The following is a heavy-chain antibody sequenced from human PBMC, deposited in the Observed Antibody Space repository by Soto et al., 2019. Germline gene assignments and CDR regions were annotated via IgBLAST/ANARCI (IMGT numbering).Heavy chain of an antibody. CDR1: GFTFSSYW. Sequence: GGSLRLSCAASGFTFSSYWMSWVRQAPGKGLEWVANIKQDGSEKYYVDSVKGRFTISRDNAKNSLYLQMNSLRAEDTAVYYCARASSGWRDPLDYWGQGTLVTVSS. D-gene: IGHD6-19*01. CDR3: ARASSGWRDPLDY. V-gene: IGHV3-7*01. J-gene: IGHJ4*02. CDR2: IKQDGSEK.